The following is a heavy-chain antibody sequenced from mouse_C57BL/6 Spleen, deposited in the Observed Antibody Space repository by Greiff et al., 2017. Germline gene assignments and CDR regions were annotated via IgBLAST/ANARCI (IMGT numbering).Heavy chain of an antibody. J-gene: IGHJ4*01. D-gene: IGHD3-3*01. CDR3: ARRGLPAAMDY. CDR1: GYTFTSYG. V-gene: IGHV1-81*01. CDR2: IYPRSGNT. Sequence: QVHVKQSGAELARPGASVKLSCKASGYTFTSYGISWVKQRTGQGLEWIGEIYPRSGNTYYNEKFKGKATLTADKSSSTAYMELRSLTSEDSAVYFCARRGLPAAMDYWGQGTSVTVSS.